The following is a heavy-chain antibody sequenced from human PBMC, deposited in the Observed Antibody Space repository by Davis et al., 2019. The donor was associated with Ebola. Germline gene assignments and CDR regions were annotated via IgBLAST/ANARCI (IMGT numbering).Heavy chain of an antibody. Sequence: GESLKISCAASGFIFTNYWMTWVRQVQGRGLEFMGNTKQDGSEQYYVDSVKGRFTISRDNAKNSVYLQINSLRAEDTAVYYCARVDCGGDCKLIDYWGQGTLVTVSS. CDR2: TKQDGSEQ. CDR1: GFIFTNYW. V-gene: IGHV3-7*01. D-gene: IGHD2-21*01. J-gene: IGHJ4*02. CDR3: ARVDCGGDCKLIDY.